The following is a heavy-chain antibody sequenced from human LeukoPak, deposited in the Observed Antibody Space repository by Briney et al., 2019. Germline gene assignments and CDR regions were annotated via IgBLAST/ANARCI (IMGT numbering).Heavy chain of an antibody. Sequence: GGSLRLSCAASGFTFSSYWMHWFRQAPGKGLVWVSRINSDGSSTSYADSVKGRFTISRDNAKNTLYLQMNSLRAEDTAVYYWAGGGGVIVKGGDYWGQGTLVTVSS. D-gene: IGHD3-16*02. CDR3: AGGGGVIVKGGDY. J-gene: IGHJ4*02. CDR2: INSDGSST. CDR1: GFTFSSYW. V-gene: IGHV3-74*01.